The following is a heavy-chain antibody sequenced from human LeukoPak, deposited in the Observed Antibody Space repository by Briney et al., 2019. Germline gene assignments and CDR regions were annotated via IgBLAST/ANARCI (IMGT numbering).Heavy chain of an antibody. CDR1: GFTFSSYG. Sequence: GGSLKLSCAASGFTFSSYGMSWVRQAPGKGLEWVSAMSSSDDGRYYAASVRGRFTISRDTSRSTLYLQMNSLRAEDAAVYYCAKAPVTSCRGAFCYPFDYWGQGTLVTVSS. D-gene: IGHD2-15*01. V-gene: IGHV3-23*01. J-gene: IGHJ4*02. CDR3: AKAPVTSCRGAFCYPFDY. CDR2: MSSSDDGR.